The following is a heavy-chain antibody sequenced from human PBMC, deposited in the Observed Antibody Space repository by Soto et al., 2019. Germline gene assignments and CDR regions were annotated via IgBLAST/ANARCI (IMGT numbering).Heavy chain of an antibody. V-gene: IGHV1-69*08. J-gene: IGHJ5*02. Sequence: QVRLIQSGPQVRKTGSSVRVSCEPSGETFASYNIAWVRQAPGQGLEWMGKITPVFGSVRYSQSFQGRIPITADRSTGTSHMELSDLRLDDSAVYFCAREPLSIHADGLAPWGQGTLVTVSS. CDR3: AREPLSIHADGLAP. CDR1: GETFASYN. CDR2: ITPVFGSV.